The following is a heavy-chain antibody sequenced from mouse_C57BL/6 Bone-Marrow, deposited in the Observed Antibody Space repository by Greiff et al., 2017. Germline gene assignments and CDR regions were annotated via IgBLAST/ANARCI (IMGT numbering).Heavy chain of an antibody. V-gene: IGHV1-61*01. D-gene: IGHD1-1*02. J-gene: IGHJ4*01. Sequence: VQLQESGAELVRPGSSVKLSCKASGYTFTSYWMDWVKQRPGQGLEWIGNIYPSDSETHYNQKFKDKATLTVDKSSSTAYMQLSSLTSEDSAVYYCARRGLFYAMDYWGQGTSVTVSS. CDR3: ARRGLFYAMDY. CDR2: IYPSDSET. CDR1: GYTFTSYW.